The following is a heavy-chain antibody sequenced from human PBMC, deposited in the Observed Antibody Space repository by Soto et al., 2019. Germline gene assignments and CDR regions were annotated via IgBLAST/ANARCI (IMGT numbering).Heavy chain of an antibody. CDR3: AKDLDYPYYFDY. CDR2: ISYDGSNK. V-gene: IGHV3-30*18. CDR1: GFTFSSYG. J-gene: IGHJ4*02. Sequence: QVQPVESGGGVVQPGRSLRLSCAASGFTFSSYGMHWVRQAPGKGLEWVAVISYDGSNKYYADSVKGRFTISRDNSKNTLYLQMNSLRAEDTAVYYCAKDLDYPYYFDYWGQGTLVTVSS. D-gene: IGHD5-12*01.